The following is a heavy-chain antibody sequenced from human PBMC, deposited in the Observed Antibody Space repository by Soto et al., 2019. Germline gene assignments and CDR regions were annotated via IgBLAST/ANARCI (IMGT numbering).Heavy chain of an antibody. CDR3: ASLAHYYGSGSSVLNYYYGMDV. Sequence: PSETLSLTFAVYGGSFSGYYWSWTRQLPGKGLEWIGEINHSGSTNYNPSLKSRVTISVDTSKNQFSLKLSSVAAADTAVYYCASLAHYYGSGSSVLNYYYGMDVWGQGTTVTVSS. D-gene: IGHD3-10*01. CDR2: INHSGST. J-gene: IGHJ6*02. V-gene: IGHV4-34*01. CDR1: GGSFSGYY.